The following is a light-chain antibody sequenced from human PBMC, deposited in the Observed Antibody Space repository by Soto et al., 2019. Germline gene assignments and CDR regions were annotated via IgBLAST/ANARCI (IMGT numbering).Light chain of an antibody. CDR3: QQTYSTLSIT. CDR2: AAS. CDR1: ESIARH. J-gene: IGKJ5*01. V-gene: IGKV1-39*01. Sequence: DIQMTQSPSSLSASVGDRVTITCRASESIARHLNWYQQKPGRAPKLLIYAASSLQNGVPSRFRGGGSGTDFTLTISNLLPEDFATYYCQQTYSTLSITFGPGTRLEIK.